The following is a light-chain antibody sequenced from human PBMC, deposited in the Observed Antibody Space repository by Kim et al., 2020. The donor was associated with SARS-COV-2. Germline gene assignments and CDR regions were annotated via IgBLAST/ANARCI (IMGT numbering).Light chain of an antibody. CDR2: DAS. CDR1: QSGSSN. V-gene: IGKV3-15*01. CDR3: QQYKSWPLT. J-gene: IGKJ4*01. Sequence: LAPGERATRSCRASQSGSSNVAWYQQKPGQAPRLLIFDASTRATGIPARFSGTGSGTEFSLTISSLQSEDCAVYYCQQYKSWPLTFGGGTKVDIK.